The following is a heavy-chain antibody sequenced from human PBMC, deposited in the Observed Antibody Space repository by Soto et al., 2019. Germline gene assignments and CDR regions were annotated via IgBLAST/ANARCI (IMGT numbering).Heavy chain of an antibody. CDR2: IKQDGSEK. Sequence: GGSLRLSCAASGFTFSSYWMSWVRQAPGKGLEWVANIKQDGSEKYYVDSVKGRFTISRDNAKNSLYLQMNSLRAEDTALYYCAKGPAGSSHAFDIWGQGTMVTVSS. CDR3: AKGPAGSSHAFDI. D-gene: IGHD3-10*01. V-gene: IGHV3-7*03. CDR1: GFTFSSYW. J-gene: IGHJ3*02.